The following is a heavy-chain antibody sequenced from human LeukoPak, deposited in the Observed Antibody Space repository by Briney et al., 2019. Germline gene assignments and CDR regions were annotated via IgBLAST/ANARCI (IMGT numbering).Heavy chain of an antibody. D-gene: IGHD6-13*01. Sequence: SETLSLTCAVYAESFSDYYWSWIRQPPGKGLEWIGEINHSGSTNYNPSLKTRVTISIDTSNNQFSLKLSSVTAADTAVYYCARVSSSWYQDWYFDLWGRGTLVTVSS. CDR2: INHSGST. V-gene: IGHV4-34*01. J-gene: IGHJ2*01. CDR1: AESFSDYY. CDR3: ARVSSSWYQDWYFDL.